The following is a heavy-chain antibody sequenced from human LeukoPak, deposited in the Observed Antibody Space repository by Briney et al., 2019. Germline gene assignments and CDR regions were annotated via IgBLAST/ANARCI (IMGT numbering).Heavy chain of an antibody. Sequence: GRSLRLSCAASGFTFSSYAMHWVRQAPGKGLEWVAVISYDGSNKYYADSVKGRFTISRDNSKNTLCLQMNSLRAEDTAVYYCARDGIEYTAMASFDYWGQGTLVTVSS. J-gene: IGHJ4*02. V-gene: IGHV3-30-3*01. CDR2: ISYDGSNK. D-gene: IGHD5-18*01. CDR3: ARDGIEYTAMASFDY. CDR1: GFTFSSYA.